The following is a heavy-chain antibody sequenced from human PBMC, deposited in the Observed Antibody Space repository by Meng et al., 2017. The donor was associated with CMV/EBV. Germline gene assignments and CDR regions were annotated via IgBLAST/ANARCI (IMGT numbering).Heavy chain of an antibody. Sequence: GESLKISCAASGFTFSSYSMNWVRQAPGKGLEWVSYISSSSSTIYYADSVKGRFTISRDNAKNSLYLQMNSLRAEDTAVYYCARDRYCSSTSCYEYYYYCGMDVWGQGTTVTVSS. CDR2: ISSSSSTI. D-gene: IGHD2-2*01. CDR1: GFTFSSYS. V-gene: IGHV3-48*04. J-gene: IGHJ6*02. CDR3: ARDRYCSSTSCYEYYYYCGMDV.